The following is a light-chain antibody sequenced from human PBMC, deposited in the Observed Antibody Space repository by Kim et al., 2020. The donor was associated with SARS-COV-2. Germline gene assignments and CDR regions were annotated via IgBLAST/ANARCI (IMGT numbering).Light chain of an antibody. Sequence: SSELTQDPAVSVALGQTVTISCQGDSLRRYYATWYQQKSGQAPVVVFYGKDHRPSGIPDRFSGSSSGNTASLTITGAQAEDEADYYCNSRDTSPNVGLFGGGTQLTVL. CDR3: NSRDTSPNVGL. CDR1: SLRRYY. V-gene: IGLV3-19*01. J-gene: IGLJ3*02. CDR2: GKD.